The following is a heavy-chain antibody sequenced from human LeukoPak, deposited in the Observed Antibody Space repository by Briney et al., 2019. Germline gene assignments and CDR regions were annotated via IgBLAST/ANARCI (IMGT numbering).Heavy chain of an antibody. V-gene: IGHV1-2*02. CDR1: GYTFTGYF. J-gene: IGHJ6*02. Sequence: GASVKVSCKGSGYTFTGYFMHWVRQAPGQGLEWVGWINPKSGATNYAQKFQGRVAITRDSSISTAYMDLSRLRSDDTAVYYCARCNFGFNIHEDYYFYGMDVWGQGTTVTVSS. CDR2: INPKSGAT. CDR3: ARCNFGFNIHEDYYFYGMDV. D-gene: IGHD5-24*01.